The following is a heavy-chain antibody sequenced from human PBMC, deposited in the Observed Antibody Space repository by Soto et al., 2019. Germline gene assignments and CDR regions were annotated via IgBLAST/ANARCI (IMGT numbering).Heavy chain of an antibody. D-gene: IGHD2-21*01. V-gene: IGHV4-39*01. Sequence: SETLSLTCTVSGGSFSRTDYYWDWIRQPPGKGLEWIGSIFYSGTTYYNPSLKSRVSISIDPAKNQFSLTLTSVTAADTAVYSCANGGDYGGGGFHFDYWGQGSLVAVAS. CDR1: GGSFSRTDYY. CDR2: IFYSGTT. J-gene: IGHJ4*02. CDR3: ANGGDYGGGGFHFDY.